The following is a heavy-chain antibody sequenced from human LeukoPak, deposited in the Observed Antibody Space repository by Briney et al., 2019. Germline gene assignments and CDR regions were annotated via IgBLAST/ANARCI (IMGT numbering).Heavy chain of an antibody. CDR2: IRYDGSNK. CDR1: GFTFSSYG. J-gene: IGHJ4*02. Sequence: GGSLRLSCAASGFTFSSYGMHWVRQAPGKGLEWVAFIRYDGSNKYYADSVKGRFTISRDNSKNTLYLQMNSLRAEDTAVYNCARQGSLWFGESREDYWGQGTLVTVSS. V-gene: IGHV3-30*02. CDR3: ARQGSLWFGESREDY. D-gene: IGHD3-10*01.